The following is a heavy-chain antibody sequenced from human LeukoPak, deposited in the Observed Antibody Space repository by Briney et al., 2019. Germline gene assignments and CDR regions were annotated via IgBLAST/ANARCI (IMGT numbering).Heavy chain of an antibody. CDR3: ARARPLRPSSWYRDPPYYFDY. J-gene: IGHJ4*02. D-gene: IGHD6-13*01. CDR1: GYTFKFNG. CDR2: ISGYNGNT. V-gene: IGHV1-18*01. Sequence: GASVKVSCKASGYTFKFNGISWVRQAPGQGLEWMGWISGYNGNTNYAQKFQGRVTMTTDTSTSTAYMELRSLRSDDTAVYYCARARPLRPSSWYRDPPYYFDYWGQGTLVTVSS.